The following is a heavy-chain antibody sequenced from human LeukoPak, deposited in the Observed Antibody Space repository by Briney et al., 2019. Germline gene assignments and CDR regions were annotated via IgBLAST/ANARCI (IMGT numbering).Heavy chain of an antibody. CDR3: ARSDYYDTSCPAQIFDY. D-gene: IGHD3-22*01. J-gene: IGHJ4*02. CDR1: GYSFTSYR. CDR2: ISPNNGKS. V-gene: IGHV1-18*01. Sequence: ASVKVSCQASGYSFTSYRINWVRQAPGQGLEWMAWISPNNGKSNYAQKFQGGVTMNTDTYTSTAYMELRSLRSDDTAVYYCARSDYYDTSCPAQIFDYWGQGTLVTVSS.